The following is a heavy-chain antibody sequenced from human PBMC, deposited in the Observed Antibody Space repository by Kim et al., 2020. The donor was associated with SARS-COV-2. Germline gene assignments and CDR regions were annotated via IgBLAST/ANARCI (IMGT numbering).Heavy chain of an antibody. CDR2: INHSGST. J-gene: IGHJ4*02. CDR3: AGVRGGAAAVF. V-gene: IGHV4-34*01. CDR1: GGSFSGYY. Sequence: SETLSLTCAVYGGSFSGYYWSWIRQPPGKGLEWIGEINHSGSTNYNPSLKSRVTISVDTSKNQFSLKLSSVTAAATAVYYCAGVRGGAAAVFWGQGTLVTVSS. D-gene: IGHD6-13*01.